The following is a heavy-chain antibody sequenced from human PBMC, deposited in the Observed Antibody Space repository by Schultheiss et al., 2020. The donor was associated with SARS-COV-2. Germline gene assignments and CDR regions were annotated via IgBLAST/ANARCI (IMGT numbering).Heavy chain of an antibody. J-gene: IGHJ5*02. Sequence: SETLSLTCTVSGCSISSGGYYWSWIRQHPGKGLEWIGYIYYSGSTYYNPSLKSRVTISVDTSKNQFSLKLSSVTAADTAVYYCARDQIHWFDPWGQGTLVTVSS. CDR2: IYYSGST. CDR3: ARDQIHWFDP. V-gene: IGHV4-31*03. CDR1: GCSISSGGYY.